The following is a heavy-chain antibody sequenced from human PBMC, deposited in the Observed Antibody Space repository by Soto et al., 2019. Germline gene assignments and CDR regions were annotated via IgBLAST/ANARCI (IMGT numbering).Heavy chain of an antibody. CDR1: GFTFSSYA. CDR3: ERVAAMVYCYFDY. J-gene: IGHJ4*02. V-gene: IGHV3-23*01. Sequence: HPGGSLRLSCAASGFTFSSYAMSWVRQAPGKGLEWVSAISGSGGSTYYADSVKGRFTISRDNSKNTLYLQMNSLRAEDTAVYYCERVAAMVYCYFDYWGQGTLVTVSS. D-gene: IGHD5-18*01. CDR2: ISGSGGST.